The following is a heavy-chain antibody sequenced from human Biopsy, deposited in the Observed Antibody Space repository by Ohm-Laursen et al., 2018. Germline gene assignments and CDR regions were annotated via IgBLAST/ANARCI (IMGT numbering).Heavy chain of an antibody. CDR2: INHSGST. CDR1: GGSFSGYY. Sequence: TLSLTCAVYGGSFSGYYWSWIRQPPGKGLEWIGEINHSGSTNYNPSLKSRVTISVDTSKNQFSLKLSSVTAADTAVYYCARGRLRAVARFGYWGQGTLVTVSP. CDR3: ARGRLRAVARFGY. V-gene: IGHV4-34*01. J-gene: IGHJ4*02. D-gene: IGHD6-19*01.